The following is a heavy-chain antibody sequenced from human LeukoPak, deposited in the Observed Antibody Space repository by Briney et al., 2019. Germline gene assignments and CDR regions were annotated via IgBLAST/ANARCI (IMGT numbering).Heavy chain of an antibody. V-gene: IGHV3-73*01. CDR2: IRSKANSYAT. J-gene: IGHJ4*02. D-gene: IGHD6-19*01. CDR3: IRRAMAGEPDY. CDR1: GFTFSASG. Sequence: GGSLRLSCSASGFTFSASGMHWVRQASGKGLEWVGRIRSKANSYATAYAASVKGRFTISRDDSKNTAYLQMNSLKTEDTAVYFCIRRAMAGEPDYWGQGTLVTVSS.